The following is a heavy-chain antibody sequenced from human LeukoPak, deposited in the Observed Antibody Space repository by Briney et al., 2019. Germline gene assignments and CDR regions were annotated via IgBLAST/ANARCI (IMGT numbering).Heavy chain of an antibody. CDR1: GYSISRGYY. Sequence: PSETLSLTCTVSGYSISRGYYWGWIRQPPGKGLEWIGSIHHSGSTYYNPSLKSRVTISVDTSKNQFSLKLSSVTAADTAVYYCARDGSSSWGGYYYYYMDVWGKGTTATVSS. V-gene: IGHV4-38-2*02. CDR3: ARDGSSSWGGYYYYYMDV. D-gene: IGHD6-13*01. CDR2: IHHSGST. J-gene: IGHJ6*03.